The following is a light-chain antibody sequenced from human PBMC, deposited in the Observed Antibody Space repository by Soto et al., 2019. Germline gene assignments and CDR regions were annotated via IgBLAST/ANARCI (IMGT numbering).Light chain of an antibody. V-gene: IGLV2-14*01. CDR2: DVS. Sequence: QSVLTQPASVSGSPGQSITISCTGTSSDVGGYNYVSWYQQHPGKAPKRMIYDVSNRPSGVSNRFSGSKSGNTASLTISGLQAEDEADYYCSSYTSSSTLLYVFGPGTKLTVL. J-gene: IGLJ1*01. CDR3: SSYTSSSTLLYV. CDR1: SSDVGGYNY.